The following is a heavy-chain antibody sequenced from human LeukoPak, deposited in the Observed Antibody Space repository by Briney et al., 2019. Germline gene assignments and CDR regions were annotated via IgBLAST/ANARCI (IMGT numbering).Heavy chain of an antibody. D-gene: IGHD5-18*01. V-gene: IGHV4-59*08. J-gene: IGHJ4*02. CDR2: IYYSGST. CDR3: ARIRGYSYGYYFDY. CDR1: GGSISSYY. Sequence: SETLSLTCTVSGGSISSYYWSWIRQPPGKGLEWIGYIYYSGSTNYNPSLKSRVTISVDTSKNQFSLKLSSVTAADTAVYYCARIRGYSYGYYFDYWGQGTLVTVSS.